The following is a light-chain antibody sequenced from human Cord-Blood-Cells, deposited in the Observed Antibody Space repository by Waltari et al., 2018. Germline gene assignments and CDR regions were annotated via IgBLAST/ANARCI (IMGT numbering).Light chain of an antibody. V-gene: IGLV2-14*01. CDR2: EVS. Sequence: QSALTQPASVSGSPGQSITISCTGTSSDVGSSNYVSWYQQHPGKAPKLMIYEVSNRPSGVSNRFSGSKSGNTASLTISGLQAEDEADYYCSSYTSSSTLEVFGTGTKVTVL. J-gene: IGLJ1*01. CDR3: SSYTSSSTLEV. CDR1: SSDVGSSNY.